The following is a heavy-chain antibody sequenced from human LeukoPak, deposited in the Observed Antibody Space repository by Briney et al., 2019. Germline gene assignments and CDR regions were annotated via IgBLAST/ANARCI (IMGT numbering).Heavy chain of an antibody. Sequence: SETLSLTCTVSGGSMTTYYWSWIRQPAGKRLEWIGRIYTSGRSDYNPSLKSRVTMSVDTSRSQFSLKLSSVTAADTAVYYCVRSYDSGGYSVGFDNWGQGTLVTVSS. CDR2: IYTSGRS. D-gene: IGHD3-22*01. J-gene: IGHJ4*02. CDR1: GGSMTTYY. CDR3: VRSYDSGGYSVGFDN. V-gene: IGHV4-4*07.